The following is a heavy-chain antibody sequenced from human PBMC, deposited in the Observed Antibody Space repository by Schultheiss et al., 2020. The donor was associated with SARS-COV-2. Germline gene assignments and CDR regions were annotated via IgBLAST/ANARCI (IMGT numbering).Heavy chain of an antibody. Sequence: GGSLRLSCAASGISVSNGWMSWVRQAPGKGLEYVSAISSNGGSTYYADSVKGRFTISRDNSKNTLYLQMNSLRAEDTAVYYCARGYPDYWGQGTLVTVSS. V-gene: IGHV3-64*04. CDR1: GISVSNGW. J-gene: IGHJ4*02. D-gene: IGHD1-1*01. CDR2: ISSNGGST. CDR3: ARGYPDY.